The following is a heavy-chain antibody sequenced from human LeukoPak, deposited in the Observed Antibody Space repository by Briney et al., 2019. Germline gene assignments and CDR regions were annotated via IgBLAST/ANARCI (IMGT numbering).Heavy chain of an antibody. CDR3: ARVPNCSSTSCYAFSFDY. Sequence: GSLSLSCAASGFTFSSYWMSWVRQAPGKGLEWVANIKQDGSEKYYVDSVKGRFTISRDNAKNSLYLQMNSLRAEDTAVYYCARVPNCSSTSCYAFSFDYWGQGTLVTVSS. D-gene: IGHD2-2*01. V-gene: IGHV3-7*01. CDR1: GFTFSSYW. J-gene: IGHJ4*02. CDR2: IKQDGSEK.